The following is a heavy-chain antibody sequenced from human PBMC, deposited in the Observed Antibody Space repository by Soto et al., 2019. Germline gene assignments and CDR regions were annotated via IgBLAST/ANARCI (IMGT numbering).Heavy chain of an antibody. CDR1: GGSLSGYY. D-gene: IGHD5-12*01. J-gene: IGHJ4*02. CDR2: IKDGGRT. Sequence: QVQLQQWGAGLLKPSETLSLNCAVNGGSLSGYYWSWIHQPPGKGLEWIGEIKDGGRTNYSPSLKSRATISSDTSNNQCSLRLYSVTAADTGVYYCARGQEGVVATHWDQGTLVTVSS. V-gene: IGHV4-34*01. CDR3: ARGQEGVVATH.